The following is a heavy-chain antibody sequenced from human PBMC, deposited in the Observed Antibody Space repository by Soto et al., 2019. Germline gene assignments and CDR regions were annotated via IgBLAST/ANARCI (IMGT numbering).Heavy chain of an antibody. CDR3: ARGLHRWLQLWYFDL. J-gene: IGHJ2*01. V-gene: IGHV1-69*12. D-gene: IGHD5-12*01. CDR1: GGTFSNYP. Sequence: QVQLVQSGAEVKKPGSSVKVSCKASGGTFSNYPISWVRQAPGQGLEWMGGIIPIFGTVNYAQKFQGRVTITADESTSTAYMELSRLRSEDKAVYYCARGLHRWLQLWYFDLGGRGTLVTVSS. CDR2: IIPIFGTV.